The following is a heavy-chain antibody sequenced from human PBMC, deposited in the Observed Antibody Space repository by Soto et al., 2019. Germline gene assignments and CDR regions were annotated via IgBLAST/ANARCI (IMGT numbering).Heavy chain of an antibody. CDR3: AREPHWGGYDYYYGMDV. Sequence: PGGSLRLSCAASGFTFSDDYMSWIRQAPGKGLEWVSYISDSSSYTNYADSVKGRFTISRDNARNSLYLQMNSLRVEDTAVYYCAREPHWGGYDYYYGMDVWGQGTTVTVSS. CDR1: GFTFSDDY. J-gene: IGHJ6*02. CDR2: ISDSSSYT. D-gene: IGHD2-21*01. V-gene: IGHV3-11*06.